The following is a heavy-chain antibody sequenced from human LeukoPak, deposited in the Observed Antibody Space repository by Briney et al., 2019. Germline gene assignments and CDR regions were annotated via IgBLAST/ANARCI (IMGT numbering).Heavy chain of an antibody. CDR1: GGSITSSSYY. D-gene: IGHD3-10*01. V-gene: IGHV4-39*01. J-gene: IGHJ4*02. Sequence: SETLSLTCTVSGGSITSSSYYWGWIRQPPGKGLEWIGSVYYSGSTYYNPSLKSRVTMSVDTSKNQFSLKLSSVTAADTAVYYCVGSYYYGSGSLRPIDYWGQGTLVTVSS. CDR2: VYYSGST. CDR3: VGSYYYGSGSLRPIDY.